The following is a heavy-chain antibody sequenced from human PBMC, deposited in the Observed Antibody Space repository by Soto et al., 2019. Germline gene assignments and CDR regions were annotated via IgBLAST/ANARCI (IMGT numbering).Heavy chain of an antibody. D-gene: IGHD4-17*01. Sequence: EVQLVESGGGLVKPGGSLRLSCVASGYTFSNYRINWVRQAPGKGLEWVSSISGSSSSIYYAESLKGRFTISRDNAKNPLYLHMISLRVEDTAVYYGARQYGDNCMDVWSNGTKVAVSS. J-gene: IGHJ6*03. CDR1: GYTFSNYR. V-gene: IGHV3-21*04. CDR2: ISGSSSSI. CDR3: ARQYGDNCMDV.